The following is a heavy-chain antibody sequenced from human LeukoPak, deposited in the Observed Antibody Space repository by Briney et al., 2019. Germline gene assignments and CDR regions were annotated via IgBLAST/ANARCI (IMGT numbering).Heavy chain of an antibody. CDR1: GGSISSSGYY. V-gene: IGHV4-61*05. CDR2: FYYSGST. Sequence: SETLSLTCTVSGGSISSSGYYWGWIRQPPGKGLEWIGYFYYSGSTNYNPSLKSRVTISVDTSKNQFSLKLSSVTAADTAVYYCARRTPLTYWFDPWGQGTLVTVSS. J-gene: IGHJ5*02. CDR3: ARRTPLTYWFDP.